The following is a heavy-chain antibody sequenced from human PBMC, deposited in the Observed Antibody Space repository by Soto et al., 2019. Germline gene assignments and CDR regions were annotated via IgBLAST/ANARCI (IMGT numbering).Heavy chain of an antibody. CDR2: IYYSGST. V-gene: IGHV4-39*01. CDR1: GGSISSSSYY. D-gene: IGHD3-9*01. J-gene: IGHJ4*02. Sequence: SETLSLTCTVSGGSISSSSYYWGWIRQPPGKGLEWIGSIYYSGSTYYNPSLKSRVTISVDTSKNQFSLKLSSVTAADTAVYYCARQGEEGDILTGLWGQGTLVTVSS. CDR3: ARQGEEGDILTGL.